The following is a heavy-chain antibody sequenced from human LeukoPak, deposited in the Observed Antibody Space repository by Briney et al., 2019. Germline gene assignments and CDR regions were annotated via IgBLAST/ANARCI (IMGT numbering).Heavy chain of an antibody. Sequence: SETLSLTCTVSGGSISSGSYYWSWIRQPAGKGLEWIGRIYTSGSTNYNPSLKSRVTISVDTSKNQFSLKLSSVTAADTAVYYCARSPGTYYYDSSGYYGDAFDIWGQGTMVTVSS. V-gene: IGHV4-61*02. CDR3: ARSPGTYYYDSSGYYGDAFDI. D-gene: IGHD3-22*01. J-gene: IGHJ3*02. CDR1: GGSISSGSYY. CDR2: IYTSGST.